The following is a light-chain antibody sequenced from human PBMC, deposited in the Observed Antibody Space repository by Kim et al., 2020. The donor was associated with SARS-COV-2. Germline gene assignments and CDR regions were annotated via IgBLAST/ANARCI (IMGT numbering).Light chain of an antibody. V-gene: IGLV2-14*01. Sequence: QSALTQPASMSGSPGQSITISCTGTSSDVGGYNYVSWYQQHPGKAPKLMIYDVSNRPSGVSNRFSGSKSGNTASLTISGLQAEDETDYYCSSYTSSSTWVFGGGTKVTVL. CDR2: DVS. CDR3: SSYTSSSTWV. CDR1: SSDVGGYNY. J-gene: IGLJ3*02.